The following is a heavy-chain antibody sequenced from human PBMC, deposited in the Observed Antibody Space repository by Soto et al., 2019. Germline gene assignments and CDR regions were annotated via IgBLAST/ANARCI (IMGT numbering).Heavy chain of an antibody. CDR1: GYTFTGYY. CDR2: INPNSGGT. D-gene: IGHD3-22*01. J-gene: IGHJ4*02. Sequence: ASVKVSCKASGYTFTGYYMHWVRQAPGQGLEWMGWINPNSGGTNYAQKFQGWVTMTRDTSISTAYMELSRLRSDDTAVYYCARTKDYYDSSGSLYDWGQGTLVTVSS. V-gene: IGHV1-2*04. CDR3: ARTKDYYDSSGSLYD.